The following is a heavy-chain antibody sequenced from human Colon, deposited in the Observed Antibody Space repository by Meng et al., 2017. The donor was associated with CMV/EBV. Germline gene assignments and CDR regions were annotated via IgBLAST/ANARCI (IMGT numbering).Heavy chain of an antibody. V-gene: IGHV3-7*01. D-gene: IGHD4-17*01. CDR3: ARDLGDYGDYPGASDY. CDR2: IKQNGSEK. Sequence: GESLKISCAASGFTFSSYWMSWVRQAPGKGLEWVADIKQNGSEKYYVDSVKGSCTISRDNAKNSLYLQMNSLRAEDTAVYYCARDLGDYGDYPGASDYWGQGTLVTVSS. CDR1: GFTFSSYW. J-gene: IGHJ4*02.